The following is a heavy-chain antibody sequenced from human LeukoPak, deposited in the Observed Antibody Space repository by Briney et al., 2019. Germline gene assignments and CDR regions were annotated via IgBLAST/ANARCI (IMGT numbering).Heavy chain of an antibody. Sequence: SETLSLTCTVSGGSISSYYWSWIRQPPGKGLEWIGYIYYSGSTNYNPSLKSRVTISVDTSKNQFSLKLSSVTAADTAVYYCARGGRGTVDYWGQGTLVTVPS. D-gene: IGHD3-16*01. CDR1: GGSISSYY. CDR2: IYYSGST. CDR3: ARGGRGTVDY. J-gene: IGHJ4*02. V-gene: IGHV4-59*01.